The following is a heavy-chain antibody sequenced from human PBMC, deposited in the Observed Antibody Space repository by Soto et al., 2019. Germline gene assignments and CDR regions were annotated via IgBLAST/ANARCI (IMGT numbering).Heavy chain of an antibody. D-gene: IGHD3-16*01. V-gene: IGHV4-31*03. CDR1: GSSIISGGYC. CDR2: THYCGSP. J-gene: IGHJ6*02. Sequence: PSETLSLTCTVSGSSIISGGYCWSCIPPPPRSSLEWIGYTHYCGSPYYSPSLKSRVTISVDTSKSQFSLKLSSVTAADTAVYYCARAPXGEVTVLHYYYYYGMDVWGQGTTVTVSS. CDR3: ARAPXGEVTVLHYYYYYGMDV.